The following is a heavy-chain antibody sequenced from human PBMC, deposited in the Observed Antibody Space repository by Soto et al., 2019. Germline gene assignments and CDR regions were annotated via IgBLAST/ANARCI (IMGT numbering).Heavy chain of an antibody. Sequence: QVQLVQSGAEVKKPGASVKVSCKASGYTFTSHGISWVRQAPGQGLEWMGWISADNGDTNYGQKLQGRVIVTTDTSTSTAYMELRGLRSEDTAVYYCGRLVRGSNLDYYYSMDVWGNGTTVTVSS. D-gene: IGHD3-10*01. CDR2: ISADNGDT. CDR3: GRLVRGSNLDYYYSMDV. J-gene: IGHJ6*03. CDR1: GYTFTSHG. V-gene: IGHV1-18*01.